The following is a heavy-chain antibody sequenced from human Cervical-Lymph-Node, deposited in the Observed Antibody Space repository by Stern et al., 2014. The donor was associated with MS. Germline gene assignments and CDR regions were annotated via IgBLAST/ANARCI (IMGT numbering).Heavy chain of an antibody. CDR2: ISGSGDTT. V-gene: IGHV3-23*01. D-gene: IGHD6-6*01. Sequence: EVQLLESGGGLVQPGGSLRLSCAASGFTFRNYAMNWVRQAPGKGLEWVSRISGSGDTTNYADAVKGRFTMTRDTSENTVYLQMNSLRVEDTALYYCAKDFFGYSTSSGIDYWGQGTLVTVSS. CDR1: GFTFRNYA. CDR3: AKDFFGYSTSSGIDY. J-gene: IGHJ4*02.